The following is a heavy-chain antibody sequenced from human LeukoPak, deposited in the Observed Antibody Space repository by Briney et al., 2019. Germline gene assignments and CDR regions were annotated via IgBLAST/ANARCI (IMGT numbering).Heavy chain of an antibody. CDR2: ISGSGGST. D-gene: IGHD3-10*01. CDR3: AKLPFMVRGSGYFDS. V-gene: IGHV3-23*01. J-gene: IGHJ4*02. CDR1: GFTFSSYA. Sequence: GGSLRLSCAASGFTFSSYAMSWVRQAPGKGLEWVSAISGSGGSTYYADSVKGRFTISRDNSKNTLYLQMNSLRAEDTAVYYCAKLPFMVRGSGYFDSWGQGTLVTVSS.